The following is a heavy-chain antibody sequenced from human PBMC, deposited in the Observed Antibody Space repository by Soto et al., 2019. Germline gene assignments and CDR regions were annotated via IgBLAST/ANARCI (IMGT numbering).Heavy chain of an antibody. D-gene: IGHD5-12*01. J-gene: IGHJ4*02. V-gene: IGHV1-18*04. Sequence: ASVKVSCKASGYTFTRYGINWVRQAPGQGLEWMGWISAYNGNTNYAQKLQGRVTITTDTSTNTAYMELRSLRADDTDVYYCARDSCIGMATSTAAFDYWGQGTLVTVSS. CDR2: ISAYNGNT. CDR1: GYTFTRYG. CDR3: ARDSCIGMATSTAAFDY.